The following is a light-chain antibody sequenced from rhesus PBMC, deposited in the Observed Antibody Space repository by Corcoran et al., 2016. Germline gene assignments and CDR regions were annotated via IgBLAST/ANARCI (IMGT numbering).Light chain of an antibody. J-gene: IGKJ2*01. CDR1: QRVSSY. CDR2: GAS. Sequence: EIVMTQSPATLSLSQGERATRSCRASQRVSSYVPWYQPKPEQAPRLLIDGASSRAPGIPDRFSGSGSGTDFTLIIRSLEPEGVGVYYYQQYNSWNSFGQGTKVEIK. CDR3: QQYNSWNS. V-gene: IGKV3S9*01.